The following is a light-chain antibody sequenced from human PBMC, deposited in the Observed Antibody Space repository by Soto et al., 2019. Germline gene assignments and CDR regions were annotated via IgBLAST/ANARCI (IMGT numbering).Light chain of an antibody. CDR2: DAS. V-gene: IGKV1-5*01. Sequence: DIQMYQSPSTRSAYVGDRVTLTCRASQSISRWLAWYPPKQGKAPKVLIYDASSLKSGVPSRFSGIGSRTEFTLPISSLQPDDSETDYCQQYNGYATTFGQGTRLEI. J-gene: IGKJ5*01. CDR1: QSISRW. CDR3: QQYNGYATT.